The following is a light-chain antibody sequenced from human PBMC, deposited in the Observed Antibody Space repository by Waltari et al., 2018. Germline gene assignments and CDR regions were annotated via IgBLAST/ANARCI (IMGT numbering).Light chain of an antibody. Sequence: DIQMSQFPSSLSASVGDRVTITCRASQGISSYLNWYHQKPVEAPKLLIYYGSSVTSGVPSRFRGSGSGTEFTLTISSLQAEDFATYYCQQGNSFPYTFGQGTEVEVK. CDR2: YGS. V-gene: IGKV1-17*01. CDR3: QQGNSFPYT. J-gene: IGKJ2*01. CDR1: QGISSY.